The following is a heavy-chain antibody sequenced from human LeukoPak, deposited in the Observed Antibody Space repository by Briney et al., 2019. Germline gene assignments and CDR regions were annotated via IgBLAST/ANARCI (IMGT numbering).Heavy chain of an antibody. D-gene: IGHD1-26*01. J-gene: IGHJ4*02. CDR1: GGSISSGGYY. CDR2: IYYSGST. Sequence: SETLSLTCTVSGGSISSGGYYWSWIRQHPGKGLEWIGYIYYSGSTYYNPSLKSRVTISVDRSKNQFSLNLTSVTAADTAVYYCARGRGVGAPSGFFDYWGQGTLVTVSS. V-gene: IGHV4-31*03. CDR3: ARGRGVGAPSGFFDY.